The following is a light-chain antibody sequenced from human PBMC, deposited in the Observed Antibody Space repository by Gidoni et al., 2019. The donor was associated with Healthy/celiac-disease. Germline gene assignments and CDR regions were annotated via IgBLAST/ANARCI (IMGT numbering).Light chain of an antibody. J-gene: IGKJ5*01. CDR1: QDISNY. CDR2: DAS. Sequence: DTHMTPSPSSLSASVGDRVTITCQASQDISNYLNWYQQKPGKAPKLLIYDASNLETGVPSRFSGSGSGTDFTFTISSLQPEDIATYYCQQYDNLPVTFGQGTRLEIK. CDR3: QQYDNLPVT. V-gene: IGKV1-33*01.